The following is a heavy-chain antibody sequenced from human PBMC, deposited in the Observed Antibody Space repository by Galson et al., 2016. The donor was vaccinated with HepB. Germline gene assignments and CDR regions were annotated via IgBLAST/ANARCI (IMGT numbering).Heavy chain of an antibody. Sequence: SVKVSCKASGNTGDAFNTFSIQWVRQAPGQGLEWLGIINFRGDIKTYAKNFQDRVSLTRDSSANTVYMELSSLGSEDTAVYYCASGCSRSTCVHNFEFWGQGTLLTVSS. J-gene: IGHJ4*02. CDR2: INFRGDIK. CDR1: GNTGDAFNTFS. CDR3: ASGCSRSTCVHNFEF. V-gene: IGHV1-46*02. D-gene: IGHD2/OR15-2a*01.